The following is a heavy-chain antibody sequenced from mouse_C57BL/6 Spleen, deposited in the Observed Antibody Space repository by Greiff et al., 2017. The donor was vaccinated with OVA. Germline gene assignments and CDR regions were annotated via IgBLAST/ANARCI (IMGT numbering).Heavy chain of an antibody. Sequence: EVQLQQSGPGLVKPSQSLSLTCSVTGYSITSGYYWNWLRQFPGNKLEWMGYISYDGSNNYNPSLKNRISITRDTSKNQFFLKLNSVTTEDTATYYCARDSQLLYYAMDYWGQGTSVTVSS. D-gene: IGHD4-1*02. CDR3: ARDSQLLYYAMDY. CDR1: GYSITSGYY. CDR2: ISYDGSN. V-gene: IGHV3-6*01. J-gene: IGHJ4*01.